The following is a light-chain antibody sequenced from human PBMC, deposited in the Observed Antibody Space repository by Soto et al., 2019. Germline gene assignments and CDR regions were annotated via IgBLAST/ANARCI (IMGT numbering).Light chain of an antibody. CDR1: QSITNY. CDR3: QQSYDMPWT. J-gene: IGKJ1*01. V-gene: IGKV1-39*01. CDR2: AAD. Sequence: DIQMTQSPSSLSASVGDTVTITCRASQSITNYLTWFQQKPGKAPSLLIFAADNLQDGVPSRFSGSGSGRDFSLTISSLQPEDCATYYCQQSYDMPWTFGQGTKVDIK.